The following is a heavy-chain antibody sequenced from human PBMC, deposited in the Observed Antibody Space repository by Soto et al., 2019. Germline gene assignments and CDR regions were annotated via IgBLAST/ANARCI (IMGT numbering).Heavy chain of an antibody. V-gene: IGHV4-59*01. Sequence: ESLSLTCTVSGGSLSSYFWSWIRQPPGKGLEWSGYIYYSGSTNYNPSLKSRVTISIDTSKNQFSLKLTSVTAADTAVYYCARGTYNWFDPWGQGTLVTVSS. CDR2: IYYSGST. CDR3: ARGTYNWFDP. J-gene: IGHJ5*02. CDR1: GGSLSSYF.